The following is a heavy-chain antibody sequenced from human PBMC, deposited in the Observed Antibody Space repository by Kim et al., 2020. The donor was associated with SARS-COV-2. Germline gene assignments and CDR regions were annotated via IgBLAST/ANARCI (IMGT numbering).Heavy chain of an antibody. CDR2: IYHSGST. J-gene: IGHJ5*02. CDR3: ARVLRMWQQLSNWFDP. D-gene: IGHD6-13*01. CDR1: GYSISSGYY. Sequence: SETLSLTCTVSGYSISSGYYWGWIRQPPGKGLEWIGSIYHSGSTYYNPSLKSRVTISVDTSKNQFSLKLSSVTAADTAVYYCARVLRMWQQLSNWFDPWGQGTLVTVSS. V-gene: IGHV4-38-2*02.